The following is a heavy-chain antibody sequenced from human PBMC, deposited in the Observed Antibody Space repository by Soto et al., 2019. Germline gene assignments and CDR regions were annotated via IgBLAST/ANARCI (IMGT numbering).Heavy chain of an antibody. CDR1: GASITDSY. CDR2: IYFSGVA. Sequence: QMQMQESGPRLVKPSETLSLTCTVSGASITDSYWSWIRQPPEKGLEWIGYIYFSGVATYNPSLKSRATMSRDTSKNDFSLKLTSVTAADTAFYYCARGDSDLAVSEAAYWGQGTLVTVSS. J-gene: IGHJ1*01. V-gene: IGHV4-59*01. CDR3: ARGDSDLAVSEAAY. D-gene: IGHD2-15*01.